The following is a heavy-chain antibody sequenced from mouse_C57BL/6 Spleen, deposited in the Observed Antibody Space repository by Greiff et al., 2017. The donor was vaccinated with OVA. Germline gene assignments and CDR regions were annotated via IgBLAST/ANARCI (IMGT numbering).Heavy chain of an antibody. CDR3: ARDYYGSSSFDY. CDR2: INPYNGGT. V-gene: IGHV1-19*01. D-gene: IGHD1-1*01. J-gene: IGHJ2*01. Sequence: VQLQQSGPVLVKPGASVKMSCKASGYTFTDYYMNWVKQSHGKSLEWIGVINPYNGGTSYNQKFKGKATLTVDKSSSTAYMELNSLTSEDSAVYYCARDYYGSSSFDYWGQGTTLTVSS. CDR1: GYTFTDYY.